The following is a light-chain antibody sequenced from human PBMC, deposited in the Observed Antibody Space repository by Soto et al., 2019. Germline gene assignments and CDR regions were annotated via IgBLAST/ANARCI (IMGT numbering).Light chain of an antibody. CDR3: QQTYSNPRT. V-gene: IGKV1-39*01. CDR1: QSISIY. Sequence: DIQMTQSPSSLSASAGDRVTITCRTSQSISIYLNWYQQIPGKAPKLLIYASSNLHTGVPSRFSGSASGTDFTLTISSLQPEDSATYYCQQTYSNPRTFGQGTKVDI. J-gene: IGKJ1*01. CDR2: ASS.